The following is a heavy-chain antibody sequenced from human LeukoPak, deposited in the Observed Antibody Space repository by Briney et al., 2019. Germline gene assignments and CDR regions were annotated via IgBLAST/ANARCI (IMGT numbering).Heavy chain of an antibody. CDR2: INPSGGST. D-gene: IGHD6-13*01. Sequence: GSVKVSCKASGYTFTSYYMHWVRQAPGQGLEWMGIINPSGGSTSYAQKFQGRVTMTRDTSTSTVYMELSSLRADDTAVYYCAKDIVAAGLFFDYWGQGILVTVSS. CDR3: AKDIVAAGLFFDY. J-gene: IGHJ4*02. CDR1: GYTFTSYY. V-gene: IGHV1-46*01.